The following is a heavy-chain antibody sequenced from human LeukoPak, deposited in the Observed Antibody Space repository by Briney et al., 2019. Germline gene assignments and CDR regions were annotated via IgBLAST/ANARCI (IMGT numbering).Heavy chain of an antibody. CDR1: GFTFSTYA. J-gene: IGHJ4*02. V-gene: IGHV3-23*01. Sequence: GGSLRLSCAASGFTFSTYAMSWVRQAPGKGLEWVSAISGSGGSTYYADSVKGRFTISRDNSKNTLYLQMNSLKTEDTAVYYCTSSIFGVVNSRFWGQGTLVTVSS. CDR3: TSSIFGVVNSRF. CDR2: ISGSGGST. D-gene: IGHD3-3*01.